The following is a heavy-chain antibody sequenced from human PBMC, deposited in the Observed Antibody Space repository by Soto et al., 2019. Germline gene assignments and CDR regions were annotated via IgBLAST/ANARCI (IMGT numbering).Heavy chain of an antibody. V-gene: IGHV5-51*01. D-gene: IGHD6-19*01. Sequence: PXASLKLTRQRSALSSSTNWIGLVRQMPGKGLEWMGIINLGGSSVRYSPSFQGQVTISADKSISTAYLQWSSLTASDTAIYYSARRISTNSGWQYWGEAVLVTVSS. CDR3: ARRISTNSGWQY. J-gene: IGHJ4*02. CDR1: ALSSSTNW. CDR2: INLGGSSV.